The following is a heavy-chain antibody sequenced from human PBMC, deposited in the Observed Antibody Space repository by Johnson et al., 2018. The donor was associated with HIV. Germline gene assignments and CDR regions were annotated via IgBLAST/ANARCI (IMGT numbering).Heavy chain of an antibody. CDR2: INWNGGST. J-gene: IGHJ3*02. V-gene: IGHV3-20*04. CDR1: GFSFSDYF. Sequence: VQLVESGGGLVQPGGSLRLSCAASGFSFSDYFMSWVRQAPGKGLEWVSGINWNGGSTGSADSVKGRFTISRDNAKNSLYLQMNSRSAEDTALYYCARGAPWSGSDAFDIWGQGTMVTVFS. D-gene: IGHD3-3*01. CDR3: ARGAPWSGSDAFDI.